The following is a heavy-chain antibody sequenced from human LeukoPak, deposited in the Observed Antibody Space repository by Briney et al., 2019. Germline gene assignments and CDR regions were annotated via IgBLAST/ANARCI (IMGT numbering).Heavy chain of an antibody. D-gene: IGHD6-6*01. J-gene: IGHJ3*02. CDR1: GFTFSSYA. V-gene: IGHV3-23*01. CDR3: ARPLSSSSFDAFDI. CDR2: ISGSGGST. Sequence: HPGGSLRLSCAASGFTFSSYAMSWVRQAPGKGLEWVSAISGSGGSTYYADSVKGRFTISADKSISTAYLQWSSLKASDTAMYYCARPLSSSSFDAFDIWGQGTMVTVSS.